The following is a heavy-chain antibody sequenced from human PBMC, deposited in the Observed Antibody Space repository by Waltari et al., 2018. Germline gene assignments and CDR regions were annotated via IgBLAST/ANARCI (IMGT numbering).Heavy chain of an antibody. D-gene: IGHD6-19*01. CDR2: LYYRGST. Sequence: QVQLQESGPGLVKPSQTLSLTCTVSGGSISSGDYYWSWIRQPPGKGLEWIGYLYYRGSTYYNPALKSRVTISVDTSKNQFSLKLSAVTAADTAVYYCARVGTSIAVAGRFDYWGQGTLVTVSS. CDR3: ARVGTSIAVAGRFDY. J-gene: IGHJ4*02. CDR1: GGSISSGDYY. V-gene: IGHV4-30-4*08.